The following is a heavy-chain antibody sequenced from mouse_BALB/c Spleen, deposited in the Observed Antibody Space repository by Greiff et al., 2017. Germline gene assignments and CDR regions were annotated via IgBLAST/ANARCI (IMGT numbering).Heavy chain of an antibody. D-gene: IGHD2-10*02. J-gene: IGHJ2*01. CDR3: TRDEGGYGNYIGFDY. V-gene: IGHV5-6-4*01. Sequence: EVQLQESGGGLVKPGGSLKLSCAASGFTFSSYTMSWVRQTPEKRLEWVATISSGGSYTYYPDSVKGRFTISRDNAKNTLYLQMSSLKSEDTAMYYCTRDEGGYGNYIGFDYWGQGTTLTVSS. CDR2: ISSGGSYT. CDR1: GFTFSSYT.